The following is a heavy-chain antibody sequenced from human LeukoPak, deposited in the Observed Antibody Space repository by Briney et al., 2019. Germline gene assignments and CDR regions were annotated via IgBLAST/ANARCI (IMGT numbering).Heavy chain of an antibody. CDR2: IYYSGST. CDR3: ARGGGSYFPAFDI. Sequence: SETLSLTCTVSGGSISSYYWSWIRQPPGKGLEWIGYIYYSGSTNYNPSLKSRVTISVDTSKNQFSLKLSSVTAADTAVYYCARGGGSYFPAFDIWGQGTMVTVSS. D-gene: IGHD1-26*01. CDR1: GGSISSYY. V-gene: IGHV4-59*01. J-gene: IGHJ3*02.